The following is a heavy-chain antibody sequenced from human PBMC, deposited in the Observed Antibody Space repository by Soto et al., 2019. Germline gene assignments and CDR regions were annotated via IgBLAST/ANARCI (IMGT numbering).Heavy chain of an antibody. J-gene: IGHJ6*02. CDR1: GYSFTSYW. CDR3: ARQMDFVKGYSYGSAYYYGVDV. Sequence: LKISCKTSGYSFTSYWIGWVRQMPGKGLEWMGIIYPGDSDTRYSPSFQGQVTISADKSISTAYLQWSSLKASDTAMYYCARQMDFVKGYSYGSAYYYGVDVWGQGTTVTVSS. V-gene: IGHV5-51*01. D-gene: IGHD5-18*01. CDR2: IYPGDSDT.